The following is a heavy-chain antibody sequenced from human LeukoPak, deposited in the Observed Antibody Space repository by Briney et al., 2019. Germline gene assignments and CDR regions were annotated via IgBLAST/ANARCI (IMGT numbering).Heavy chain of an antibody. V-gene: IGHV4-59*02. J-gene: IGHJ4*02. Sequence: NTSETLSLTCTVSGGSVSSYYWNWIRQPPGKGLEWIGYIYYTGNTNYNPSLKSRVTISVDTSKNQFSLHLRSVTAADTAVYYCARDGNALWGQGTLVTVSS. CDR1: GGSVSSYY. CDR3: ARDGNAL. D-gene: IGHD1-1*01. CDR2: IYYTGNT.